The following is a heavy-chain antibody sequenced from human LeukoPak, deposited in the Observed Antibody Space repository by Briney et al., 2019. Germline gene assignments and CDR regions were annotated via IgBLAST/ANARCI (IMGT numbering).Heavy chain of an antibody. CDR3: ARAVDYRNYFDY. D-gene: IGHD4-11*01. CDR1: GDSMTRGGYY. J-gene: IGHJ4*03. CDR2: IYHSGTT. Sequence: PSETLPLTRTVSGDSMTRGGYYWSWVRQHPGKGLEWIGFIYHSGTTFYNPSLEGRAAISVDTSQNQFSLKLTSVTAADTAVYYCARAVDYRNYFDYWGHGTVVTVSS. V-gene: IGHV4-31*03.